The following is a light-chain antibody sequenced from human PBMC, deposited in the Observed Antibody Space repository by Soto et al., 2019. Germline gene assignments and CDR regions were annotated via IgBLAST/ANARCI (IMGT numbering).Light chain of an antibody. CDR2: GNS. Sequence: QSVLTQPPSVSGAPGQRVTISCTGSSSNIVAGYDVHWYQQLPGTAPKLLIYGNSNRPSGVPDRFSGSKSGTSASLAITGLQAEDEADYYCQSYDCSLSAFYVFGTGTKLTVL. V-gene: IGLV1-40*01. CDR1: SSNIVAGYD. J-gene: IGLJ1*01. CDR3: QSYDCSLSAFYV.